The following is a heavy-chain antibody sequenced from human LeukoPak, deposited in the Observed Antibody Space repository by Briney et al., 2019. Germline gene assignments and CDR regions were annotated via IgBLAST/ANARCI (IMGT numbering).Heavy chain of an antibody. V-gene: IGHV3-23*01. CDR2: ISGSGGST. J-gene: IGHJ4*02. CDR3: AKVPESYSWFCYFDY. CDR1: GFTFSSYA. Sequence: GGSLRLSCAASGFTFSSYAMSWVRQAPGKGLEWVSAISGSGGSTYYADSVTGRFTISRDNSKNTLYLQMNSLRAEDTAVYYCAKVPESYSWFCYFDYWGQGTLVTVSS. D-gene: IGHD1-26*01.